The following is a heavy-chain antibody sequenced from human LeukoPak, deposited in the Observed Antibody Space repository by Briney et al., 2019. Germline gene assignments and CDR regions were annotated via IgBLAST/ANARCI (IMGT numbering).Heavy chain of an antibody. J-gene: IGHJ5*02. V-gene: IGHV3-7*01. Sequence: DSVKGRFTISRDNAKNSLYLQMNSLRAEDTAVYYCARDPPSAWGQGTLVIVSS. CDR3: ARDPPSA. D-gene: IGHD1-26*01.